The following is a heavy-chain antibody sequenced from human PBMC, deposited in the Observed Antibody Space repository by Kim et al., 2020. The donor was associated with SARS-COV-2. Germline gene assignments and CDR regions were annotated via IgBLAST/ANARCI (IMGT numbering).Heavy chain of an antibody. J-gene: IGHJ4*02. V-gene: IGHV4-59*11. CDR3: ARADCGSLSCPFDY. Sequence: SETLSLTCTVSRAPTRTPFRHWLRHPPGKGLEWIGHVFSTGTANYTPSLNSRVTMSLDTPKNQSSLRLTSVTTADPAVYFCARADCGSLSCPFDYWGQGALLPVPS. D-gene: IGHD3-16*01. CDR1: RAPTRTPF. CDR2: VFSTGTA.